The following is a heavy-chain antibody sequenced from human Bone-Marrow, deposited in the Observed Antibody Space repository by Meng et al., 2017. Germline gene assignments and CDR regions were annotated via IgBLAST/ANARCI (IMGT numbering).Heavy chain of an antibody. CDR3: ARDEDISAAGKLFGDY. J-gene: IGHJ4*02. V-gene: IGHV1-2*06. CDR2: IDPKSGDT. CDR1: GGTFSSYA. Sequence: QGQVSQLRAEGKKHGCSVKATSKASGGTFSSYAISWVRTAPGQGLEWMGRIDPKSGDTHYAQRFQGRVTMTGVTSISTAYMELSGLRSDDTAMYYCARDEDISAAGKLFGDYWGQGTLVTVSS. D-gene: IGHD6-25*01.